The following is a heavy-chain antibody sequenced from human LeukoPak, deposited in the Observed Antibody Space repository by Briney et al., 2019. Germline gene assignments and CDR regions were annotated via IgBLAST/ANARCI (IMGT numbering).Heavy chain of an antibody. J-gene: IGHJ3*02. CDR3: ARGGVTGTTRDAFDI. V-gene: IGHV1-46*01. CDR2: INPSGGST. D-gene: IGHD1-7*01. CDR1: GHTFTSYY. Sequence: ASVKVSCKASGHTFTSYYMHWVRQAPGQGLEWMGIINPSGGSTSYAQKFQGRVTMTRDTSTSTVYMELSSLRSEDTAVYYCARGGVTGTTRDAFDIWGQGTMVTVSS.